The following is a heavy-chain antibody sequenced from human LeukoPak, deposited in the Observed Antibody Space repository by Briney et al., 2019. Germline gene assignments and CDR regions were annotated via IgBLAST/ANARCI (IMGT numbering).Heavy chain of an antibody. D-gene: IGHD3-22*01. CDR2: INHSGST. Sequence: SETLSLTCAVYGGSFSGYYWSWIRQPPGKGLEWIGEINHSGSTNYNPSLKSRVTISVDTSKNQFSLKLSSVTAADTAVYYCARAEITYYYDSSGYYLGPYWGQGTLVTVSS. CDR1: GGSFSGYY. CDR3: ARAEITYYYDSSGYYLGPY. J-gene: IGHJ4*02. V-gene: IGHV4-34*01.